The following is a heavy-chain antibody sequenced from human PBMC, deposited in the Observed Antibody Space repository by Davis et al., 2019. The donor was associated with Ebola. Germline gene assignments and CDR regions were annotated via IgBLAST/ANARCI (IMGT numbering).Heavy chain of an antibody. CDR2: INAGNGNT. J-gene: IGHJ4*02. D-gene: IGHD2-21*02. Sequence: ASVKVSCKASGYTFTSYAMHWVRQAPGQRLEWMGWINAGNGNTKYSQKFQGRVTITRDTSASTAYMELSSLRSEDTAVYFCARAGPSAYCVGDCHSPFDYWGQGTLVTVSS. V-gene: IGHV1-3*01. CDR3: ARAGPSAYCVGDCHSPFDY. CDR1: GYTFTSYA.